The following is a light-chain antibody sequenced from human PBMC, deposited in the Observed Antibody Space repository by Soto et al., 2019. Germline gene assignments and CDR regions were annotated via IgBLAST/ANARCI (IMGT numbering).Light chain of an antibody. Sequence: DIQMTQSPSTLSPFVGDSVTITCRASQSISLWLAWYQHKPGKAXRLLIYDASSLESGVPSRFSGSGSATEYSPTISSLQPHDFAAYYGQQYNSNSPWTFGQGTKVDI. CDR2: DAS. J-gene: IGKJ1*01. CDR1: QSISLW. V-gene: IGKV1-5*01. CDR3: QQYNSNSPWT.